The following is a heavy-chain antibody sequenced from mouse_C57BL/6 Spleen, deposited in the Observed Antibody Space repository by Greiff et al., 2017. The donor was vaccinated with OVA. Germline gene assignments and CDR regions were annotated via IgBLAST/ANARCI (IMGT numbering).Heavy chain of an antibody. D-gene: IGHD2-14*01. Sequence: AQLQQPGAELVKPGASVKMSCKASGYTFTSYWITWVKQRPGQGLEWIGDIYPGSGSTNYNEKFKSKATLTVDTSSSTAYMQLSSLTSEDSAVYYCARSSYYRKGAYWGQGTLVTVSA. J-gene: IGHJ3*01. CDR3: ARSSYYRKGAY. V-gene: IGHV1-55*01. CDR1: GYTFTSYW. CDR2: IYPGSGST.